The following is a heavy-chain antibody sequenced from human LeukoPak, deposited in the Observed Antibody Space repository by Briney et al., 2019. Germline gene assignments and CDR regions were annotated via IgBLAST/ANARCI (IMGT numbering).Heavy chain of an antibody. CDR1: GFTVSTNY. CDR3: AKENLGDYFDY. D-gene: IGHD3-16*01. J-gene: IGHJ4*02. V-gene: IGHV3-66*01. CDR2: IYSGGST. Sequence: GGSLRLSCAASGFTVSTNYLSWVRQAPGKGLEWLSVIYSGGSTYYADSVKGSFTISRDKSKDTLYLQMNSLRAEDTAVYYCAKENLGDYFDYWGQGTLVTVSS.